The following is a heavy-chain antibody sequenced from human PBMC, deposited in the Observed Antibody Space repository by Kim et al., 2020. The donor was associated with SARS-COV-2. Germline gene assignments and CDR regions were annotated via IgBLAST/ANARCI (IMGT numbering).Heavy chain of an antibody. CDR1: GFTFSSYW. V-gene: IGHV3-7*01. CDR2: IKQDGSEK. D-gene: IGHD3-16*02. Sequence: GGSLRLSCAASGFTFSSYWMSWVRQAPGKGLEWVANIKQDGSEKYYVDSVKGRFTISRDNAKNSLYLQMNSLRAEDTAVYYCARDRQAGYDYIWGSYRYTWFDPWGQGTLVTVSS. J-gene: IGHJ5*02. CDR3: ARDRQAGYDYIWGSYRYTWFDP.